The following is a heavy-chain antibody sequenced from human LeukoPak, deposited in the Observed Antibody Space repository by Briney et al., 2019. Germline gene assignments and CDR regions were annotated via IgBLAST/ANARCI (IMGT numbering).Heavy chain of an antibody. CDR1: GFTFSSYW. V-gene: IGHV3-33*08. CDR3: ARDAPAFGFYSSSLGY. J-gene: IGHJ4*02. Sequence: GGSLRLSCAASGFTFSSYWMHWVRQAPGRGLEWVAAIWYDGINKYYADSVKGRFTISRDTSKSTLYLQMTSLRAEDTAVYYCARDAPAFGFYSSSLGYWGQGTLVTVSS. D-gene: IGHD6-6*01. CDR2: IWYDGINK.